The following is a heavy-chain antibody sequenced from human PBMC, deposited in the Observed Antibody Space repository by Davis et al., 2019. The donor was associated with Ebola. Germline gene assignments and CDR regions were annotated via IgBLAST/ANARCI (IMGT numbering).Heavy chain of an antibody. CDR3: ARVYYSSSNWFDP. V-gene: IGHV4-34*01. CDR1: GGSISSYY. D-gene: IGHD6-6*01. J-gene: IGHJ5*02. Sequence: MPSETLSLTCTVSGGSISSYYWSWIRQPPGKGLEWIGEINHSGSTNYNPSLKSRVTISVDTSKNQFSLKLSSVTAADTAVYYCARVYYSSSNWFDPWGQGTLVTVSS. CDR2: INHSGST.